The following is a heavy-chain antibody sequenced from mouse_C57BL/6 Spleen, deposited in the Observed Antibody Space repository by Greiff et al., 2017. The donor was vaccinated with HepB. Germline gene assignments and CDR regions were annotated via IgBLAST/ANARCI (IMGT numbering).Heavy chain of an antibody. V-gene: IGHV14-2*01. Sequence: VQLQQSGAELVKPGASVKLSCTASGFNIKDYYMHWVKQRTEQGLEWIGRIDPEDGETKYAPKFPGKATITADTSSNTAYLQLSSLTSEDTAVYYCARSEAYGSDAMDYWGQGTSDTVSS. CDR1: GFNIKDYY. CDR3: ARSEAYGSDAMDY. CDR2: IDPEDGET. J-gene: IGHJ4*01. D-gene: IGHD1-1*01.